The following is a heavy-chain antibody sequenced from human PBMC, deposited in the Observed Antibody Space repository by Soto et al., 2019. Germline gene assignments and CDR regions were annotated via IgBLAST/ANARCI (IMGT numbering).Heavy chain of an antibody. V-gene: IGHV3-64*01. D-gene: IGHD5-12*01. CDR3: ARDKTEYSGYDPYYYYYMDV. CDR2: ISSNGGST. Sequence: GGSLRLSCAASGFTFSSYAMHWVRQAPGKGLEYVSAISSNGGSTYYANSVKGRFTISRDNSKNTLYLQMGSLRAEDMAVYYCARDKTEYSGYDPYYYYYMDVWGKGTTVTVSS. J-gene: IGHJ6*03. CDR1: GFTFSSYA.